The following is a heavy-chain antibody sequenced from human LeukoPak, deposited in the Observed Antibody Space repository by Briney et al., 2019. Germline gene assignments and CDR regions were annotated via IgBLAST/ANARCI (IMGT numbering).Heavy chain of an antibody. CDR1: GFTFSSYA. Sequence: GGSLRLSCAASGFTFSSYAMSWGRQAPGKGLEWVSAISGSGGSTYYADSVKGRFTISRDNSKNTLYLQMNSLRAEDTAVYYCVRDKLSGATLLDYWGQGSLVTVSS. J-gene: IGHJ4*02. CDR2: ISGSGGST. D-gene: IGHD1-26*01. V-gene: IGHV3-23*01. CDR3: VRDKLSGATLLDY.